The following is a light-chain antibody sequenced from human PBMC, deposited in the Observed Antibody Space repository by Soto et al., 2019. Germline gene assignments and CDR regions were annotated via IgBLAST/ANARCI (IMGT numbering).Light chain of an antibody. Sequence: QTVVTQSPSASASLGASVKLTCTLSSGHSNYAIAWHQQQPEKGPRFLMKLNSDGSHSKGDGIPDRFSGSSSGAERYLTISTLQSEDEADNYCQTWVTGIHIFGGGTQLTVL. V-gene: IGLV4-69*01. CDR1: SGHSNYA. J-gene: IGLJ2*01. CDR2: LNSDGSH. CDR3: QTWVTGIHI.